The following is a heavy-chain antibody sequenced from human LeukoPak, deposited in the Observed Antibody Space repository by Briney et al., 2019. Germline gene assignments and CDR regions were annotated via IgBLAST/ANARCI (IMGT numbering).Heavy chain of an antibody. CDR3: ARSGTGWSVDF. CDR1: GYTFIHYG. Sequence: ASVKVSCKASGYTFIHYGVSWVRQAPGQGLEWMGWINSNGGGTLYAQSLQGRVTLTTDTSTSTLYMELRTLRSDDTAVYYCARSGTGWSVDFWGQGTLVTVSS. V-gene: IGHV1-18*01. CDR2: INSNGGGT. J-gene: IGHJ4*02. D-gene: IGHD6-19*01.